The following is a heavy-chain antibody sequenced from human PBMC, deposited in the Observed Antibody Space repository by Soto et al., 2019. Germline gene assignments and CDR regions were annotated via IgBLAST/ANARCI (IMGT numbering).Heavy chain of an antibody. Sequence: QVQLVESGGGLVKPGGSLRLSCAASGFTFSDYYMSWIRQAPGKGLEWVSYISSSSSYTNYADSVKGRFTISRDNATNSPYLQMNSLRAEDTAVYYCARGIVHCGDYVSDWYFDLWGRGTLVTVSS. CDR1: GFTFSDYY. J-gene: IGHJ2*01. CDR3: ARGIVHCGDYVSDWYFDL. V-gene: IGHV3-11*05. D-gene: IGHD4-17*01. CDR2: ISSSSSYT.